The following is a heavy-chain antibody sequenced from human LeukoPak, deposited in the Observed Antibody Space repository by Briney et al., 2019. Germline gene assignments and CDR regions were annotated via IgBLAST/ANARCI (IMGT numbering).Heavy chain of an antibody. D-gene: IGHD6-13*01. V-gene: IGHV4-59*08. CDR3: ARAYLGSSSWYYFDY. CDR1: GGSISSYY. Sequence: PSETLSLTCTVSGGSISSYYWSWIRQPPGKGLEWIGYIYYSGSTNYNPSLKSRVTISVDTSENQFSLKLSSVTAADTAVYYCARAYLGSSSWYYFDYWGQGTLVTVSS. CDR2: IYYSGST. J-gene: IGHJ4*02.